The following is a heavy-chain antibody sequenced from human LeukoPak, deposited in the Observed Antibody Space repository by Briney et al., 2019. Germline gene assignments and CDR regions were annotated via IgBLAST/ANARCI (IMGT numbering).Heavy chain of an antibody. Sequence: KSSETLSLTCTVSGGSLSSSSAYWGWIRQHPGKGLEWFGSIYYSKNTYYNPSLKSRVTISAGTSKNQFSLTLGSVSATDTAVYYCVSPRGFSYGYFDYWGQGTLVTVSS. CDR3: VSPRGFSYGYFDY. V-gene: IGHV4-39*01. CDR1: GGSLSSSSAY. CDR2: IYYSKNT. D-gene: IGHD5-18*01. J-gene: IGHJ4*02.